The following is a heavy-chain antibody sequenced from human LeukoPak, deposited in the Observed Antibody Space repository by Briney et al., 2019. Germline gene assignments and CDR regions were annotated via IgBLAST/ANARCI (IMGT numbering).Heavy chain of an antibody. CDR2: TIPIFGTA. J-gene: IGHJ4*02. Sequence: ASVKVSCKASGGTFSSYAISWVRQAPGQGLEWMGGTIPIFGTANYAQKFQGRVTITTDESTSTAYMELSSLRSEDTAVYYCASFGQLDPYYFDYWGQGTLVTVSS. V-gene: IGHV1-69*05. CDR1: GGTFSSYA. D-gene: IGHD6-6*01. CDR3: ASFGQLDPYYFDY.